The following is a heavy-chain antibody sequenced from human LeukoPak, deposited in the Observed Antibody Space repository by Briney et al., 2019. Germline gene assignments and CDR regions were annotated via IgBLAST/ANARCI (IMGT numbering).Heavy chain of an antibody. V-gene: IGHV1-18*04. Sequence: ASVKVSRKASGYSFSDNGLNWVRQAPGQGLEWMGWISPYNGNTEYVENLEGRVTMTTDASTNTAYMELRSLTSDDAAVYYCAREGLGEYMAHDAFDLWGQGTMVIVSS. CDR2: ISPYNGNT. J-gene: IGHJ3*01. CDR3: AREGLGEYMAHDAFDL. D-gene: IGHD3-16*01. CDR1: GYSFSDNG.